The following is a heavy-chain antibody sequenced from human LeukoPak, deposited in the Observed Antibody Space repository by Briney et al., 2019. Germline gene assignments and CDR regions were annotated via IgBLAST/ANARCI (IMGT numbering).Heavy chain of an antibody. V-gene: IGHV4-34*01. D-gene: IGHD6-19*01. Sequence: RPSETLSLTCAVYGGSFSGYYWSWIRQPPGKGLEWIGEINHSGSTNYNPSLKSRVTISVDTSKNQFSLKLSSVTAADTAVYYCASRIAVAGDYYYYGMDVWGQGTTVTVSS. CDR2: INHSGST. J-gene: IGHJ6*02. CDR1: GGSFSGYY. CDR3: ASRIAVAGDYYYYGMDV.